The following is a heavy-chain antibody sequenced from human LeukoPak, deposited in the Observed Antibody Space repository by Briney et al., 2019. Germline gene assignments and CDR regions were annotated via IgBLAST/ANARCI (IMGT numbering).Heavy chain of an antibody. CDR2: IYHSGST. D-gene: IGHD4-17*01. CDR1: GGSISSTTYY. CDR3: AGAPVTTDYYYYMDV. Sequence: KTSETLSLTCTVSGGSISSTTYYWGWIRQPPGKGLEWIGSIYHSGSTYYNPSLKSRVTISVDTSKNQFSLKLSSVTAADTAVYYCAGAPVTTDYYYYMDVWGKGTTVTVSS. V-gene: IGHV4-39*07. J-gene: IGHJ6*03.